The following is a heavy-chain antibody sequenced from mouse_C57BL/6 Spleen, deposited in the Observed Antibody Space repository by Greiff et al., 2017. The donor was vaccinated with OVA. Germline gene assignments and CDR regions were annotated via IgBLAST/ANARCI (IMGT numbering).Heavy chain of an antibody. CDR3: ARENTTVVEDWYFDV. CDR2: INPNNGGT. Sequence: EVQLQQSGPELVKPGASVKISCKASGYTFTDYYMNWVKQSHGKSLEWIGGINPNNGGTSYNQKFKGKATLTVDKSSSTAYMELRSLTSEDSAVYYCARENTTVVEDWYFDVWGTGTTVTVSS. D-gene: IGHD1-1*01. CDR1: GYTFTDYY. J-gene: IGHJ1*03. V-gene: IGHV1-26*01.